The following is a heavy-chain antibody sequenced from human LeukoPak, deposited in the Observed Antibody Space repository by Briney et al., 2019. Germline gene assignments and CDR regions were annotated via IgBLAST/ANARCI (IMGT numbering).Heavy chain of an antibody. J-gene: IGHJ6*03. CDR3: AREIWGDMDV. CDR1: GFTFDDYA. CDR2: INWNSGSI. D-gene: IGHD3-16*01. V-gene: IGHV3-9*01. Sequence: PGGSLRLSCAVSGFTFDDYAMHWVRQAPGKGLEWVASINWNSGSIAYADSVKVRFTISRDNAKDSLYLEMNSLRAEDTAVYYCAREIWGDMDVWGKGTTVTVSS.